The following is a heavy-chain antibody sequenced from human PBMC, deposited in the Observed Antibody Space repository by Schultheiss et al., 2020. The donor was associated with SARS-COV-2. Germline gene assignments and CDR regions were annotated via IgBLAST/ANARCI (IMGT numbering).Heavy chain of an antibody. CDR1: GFTFSSYA. Sequence: GESLKISCAASGFTFSSYAMSWVRQAPGKGLEWVSVISGTGDNTYFADSVKGRFTISRENSENTLYLQMNSLRAEDTAVYYCARELDYWGQGTLVTVSS. CDR2: ISGTGDNT. V-gene: IGHV3-23*01. J-gene: IGHJ4*02. CDR3: ARELDY.